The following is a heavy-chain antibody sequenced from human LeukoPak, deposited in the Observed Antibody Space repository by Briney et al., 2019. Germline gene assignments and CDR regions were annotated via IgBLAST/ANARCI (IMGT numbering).Heavy chain of an antibody. D-gene: IGHD3-10*01. CDR3: ARDYGSGSYYFGY. J-gene: IGHJ4*02. V-gene: IGHV3-21*01. Sequence: PGGSLRLSCAASGFTFSCYSMNWVRQAPGKGLEWVSSISSSSSYIYYADSVKGRFTISRDNAKNSLYLQMNSLRAEDTAVYYCARDYGSGSYYFGYWGQGTLVTVSS. CDR1: GFTFSCYS. CDR2: ISSSSSYI.